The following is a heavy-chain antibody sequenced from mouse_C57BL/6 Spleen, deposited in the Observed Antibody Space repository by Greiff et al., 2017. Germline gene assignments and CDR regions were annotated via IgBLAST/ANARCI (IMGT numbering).Heavy chain of an antibody. J-gene: IGHJ4*01. D-gene: IGHD4-1*01. CDR3: ARAGDYDAMDY. CDR2: IDPSDSET. V-gene: IGHV1-52*01. Sequence: QVQLQQPGAELVRPGSSVKLSCKASGYTFTSYWMHWVKQRPIQGLEWIGNIDPSDSETHYNQKFKDKVTLTVDKSSSTAYMQLSSLTSEDSAVYYCARAGDYDAMDYWGQGTSVTVSS. CDR1: GYTFTSYW.